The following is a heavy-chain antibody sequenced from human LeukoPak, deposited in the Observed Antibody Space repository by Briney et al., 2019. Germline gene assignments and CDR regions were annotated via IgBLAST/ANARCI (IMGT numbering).Heavy chain of an antibody. J-gene: IGHJ4*02. CDR3: ARGPSGYHNI. Sequence: GGSLRLSCAASGFTFSSYAMSWVRQAPGKGLEWVSAISGSGGSTYYADSVKGRFTISRHNSKHTLYLKMNSLRPEDTAVYYCARGPSGYHNIGGQGTLVTVSS. CDR2: ISGSGGST. V-gene: IGHV3-23*01. D-gene: IGHD5-12*01. CDR1: GFTFSSYA.